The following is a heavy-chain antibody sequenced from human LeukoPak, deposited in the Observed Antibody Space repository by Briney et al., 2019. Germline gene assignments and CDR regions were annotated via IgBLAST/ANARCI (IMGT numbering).Heavy chain of an antibody. CDR1: GGSISSYY. CDR3: ARGTGLLPYFDY. CDR2: IYYSGST. J-gene: IGHJ4*02. V-gene: IGHV4-59*01. D-gene: IGHD3-22*01. Sequence: SETLSLTCTVSGGSISSYYWSWIRQPPGKGLEWIGYIYYSGSTNYNPSLKSRVTISVDTSKNQFSLKLSSVTAADTAVYYCARGTGLLPYFDYWGQGTLVTVSS.